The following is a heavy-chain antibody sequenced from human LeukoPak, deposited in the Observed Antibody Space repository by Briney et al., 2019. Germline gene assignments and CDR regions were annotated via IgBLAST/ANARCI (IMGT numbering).Heavy chain of an antibody. CDR1: GYRFTSYW. CDR3: ARQSRDGSKTRGYYFDY. CDR2: IYPGDSDT. V-gene: IGHV5-51*01. J-gene: IGHJ4*02. D-gene: IGHD3-10*01. Sequence: GESLKISCKGSGYRFTSYWIGWVRQLPGKGLEWMGIIYPGDSDTRYSPSFQGQVTISADKSISTAYLQWSSLKASDTAMYYCARQSRDGSKTRGYYFDYWGQGTLVTVSS.